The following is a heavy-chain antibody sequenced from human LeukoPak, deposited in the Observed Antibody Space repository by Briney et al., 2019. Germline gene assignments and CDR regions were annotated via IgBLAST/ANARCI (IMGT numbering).Heavy chain of an antibody. CDR3: AKGTGYCDSSGYDPFDI. V-gene: IGHV3-23*01. CDR2: ISGSGDST. D-gene: IGHD3-22*01. CDR1: GFTFSSYA. J-gene: IGHJ3*02. Sequence: GGSLRLSCAASGFTFSSYAMSWVRQAPGKGLEWVSAISGSGDSTYYADSVKGRFTISRDNSKNTLYLQMSSLRAEDTAVYYCAKGTGYCDSSGYDPFDIWGQGTMVTVSS.